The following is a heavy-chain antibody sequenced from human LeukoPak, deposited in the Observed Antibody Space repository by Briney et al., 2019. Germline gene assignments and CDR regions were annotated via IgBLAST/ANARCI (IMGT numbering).Heavy chain of an antibody. Sequence: PSETLSLTCTVSGGSISSSSYSWGWIRQPPGKGLEWIGSVYYSRSTYYNPSLKSRVTISLDTSKNQFSLKLSSVTAADTAVYYCARVRRGYSSSWYDYWGQGTLVTVSS. J-gene: IGHJ4*02. CDR2: VYYSRST. D-gene: IGHD6-13*01. V-gene: IGHV4-39*07. CDR1: GGSISSSSYS. CDR3: ARVRRGYSSSWYDY.